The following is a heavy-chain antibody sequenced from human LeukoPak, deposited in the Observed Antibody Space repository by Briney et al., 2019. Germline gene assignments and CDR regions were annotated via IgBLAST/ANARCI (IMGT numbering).Heavy chain of an antibody. CDR2: IYYSGST. J-gene: IGHJ3*02. CDR1: GGSISSYY. V-gene: IGHV4-59*08. CDR3: ARRSPLLAYCGGDCYSEVSFDI. Sequence: SETLSLTCTVSGGSISSYYWSWIRQPPGKGLEWIGYIYYSGSTNYNPSLKSRVTISVDTSKTQFSLKLSSVTAADTAVYYCARRSPLLAYCGGDCYSEVSFDIWGQGTMVTVSS. D-gene: IGHD2-21*02.